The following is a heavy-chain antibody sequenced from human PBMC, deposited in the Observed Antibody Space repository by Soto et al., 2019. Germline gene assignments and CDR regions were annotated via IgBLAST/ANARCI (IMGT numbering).Heavy chain of an antibody. CDR2: IYYSGST. D-gene: IGHD3-16*01. CDR3: AREEAAQPSREFGYNWFDP. V-gene: IGHV4-59*01. Sequence: LSLTCTVSGGSISSYYWSWIRQPPGKGLEWIGYIYYSGSTNYNPSLKSRVTISVDTSKNQFSLKLSSVTAADTAVYYCAREEAAQPSREFGYNWFDPWGQGTLVTVSS. J-gene: IGHJ5*02. CDR1: GGSISSYY.